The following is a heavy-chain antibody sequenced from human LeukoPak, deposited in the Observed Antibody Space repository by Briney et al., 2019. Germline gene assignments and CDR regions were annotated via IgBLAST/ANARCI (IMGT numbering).Heavy chain of an antibody. CDR3: AKGGDYYFSYYFDY. Sequence: SGGSLRLSCAASGFTFSSYAMHWVRQAPGKGLEWVSAISGSGGSTYYADSVKGRFTISRDNSKNTLYLQMNSLRAEDTAVYYCAKGGDYYFSYYFDYWGQGTLVTVSS. V-gene: IGHV3-23*01. D-gene: IGHD2/OR15-2a*01. J-gene: IGHJ4*02. CDR2: ISGSGGST. CDR1: GFTFSSYA.